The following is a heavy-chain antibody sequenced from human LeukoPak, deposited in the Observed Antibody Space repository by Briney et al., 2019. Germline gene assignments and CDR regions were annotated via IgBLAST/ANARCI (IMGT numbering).Heavy chain of an antibody. V-gene: IGHV4-39*02. Sequence: SETLSLTCTVSGTSMINSHYWGWIRQSPGKGLGWIGSIYYSGSTFYNPSLKSRITISVDTSNNHFSLELRSVTAADTAIYYCARNMTAITRLDVFDLWGPGTMVTVSS. CDR1: GTSMINSHY. D-gene: IGHD2-21*02. CDR3: ARNMTAITRLDVFDL. J-gene: IGHJ3*01. CDR2: IYYSGST.